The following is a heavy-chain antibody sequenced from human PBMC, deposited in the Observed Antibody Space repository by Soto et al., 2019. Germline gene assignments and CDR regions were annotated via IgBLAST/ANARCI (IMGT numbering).Heavy chain of an antibody. V-gene: IGHV4-34*01. CDR3: ARGSYYYDNSGYFH. D-gene: IGHD3-22*01. CDR1: GGSFSGFF. J-gene: IGHJ4*02. Sequence: SETLSLTCAVHGGSFSGFFWTWTRQSPGRGLEWIGEINHSGRTNHNPSLKSRVTISVDTSKKQFSLNLRSVTAADTAVCYCARGSYYYDNSGYFHWGQGTLVTVSS. CDR2: INHSGRT.